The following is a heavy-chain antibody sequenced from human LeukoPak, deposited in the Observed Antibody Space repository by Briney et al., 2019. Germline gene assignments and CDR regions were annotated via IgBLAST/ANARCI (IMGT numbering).Heavy chain of an antibody. V-gene: IGHV3-23*01. D-gene: IGHD1-1*01. Sequence: GGSLRLSCAASGFTFSTYAMSWVRQAPGEGLEWVSDISGSGGSTYYADSVKGRFTISRDNSKNTLYLQMYSLRADDTAVYYCAKTSVQGPINYWGQGTLVTVSS. J-gene: IGHJ4*02. CDR3: AKTSVQGPINY. CDR2: ISGSGGST. CDR1: GFTFSTYA.